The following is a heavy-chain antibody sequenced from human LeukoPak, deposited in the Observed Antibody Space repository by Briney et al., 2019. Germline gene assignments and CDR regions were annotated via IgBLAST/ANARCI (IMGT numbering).Heavy chain of an antibody. D-gene: IGHD3-10*01. Sequence: PSQTLSLTCAVYGGSFSGYYWSWIRQPPGKGLEWIGDINHSGSTNYNSSLKSRVTISVDTSTNQFSLMMRSVPAADTAVYYCARGRISGGRPDVFDTWGQGPMVTVSS. CDR2: INHSGST. J-gene: IGHJ3*02. CDR3: ARGRISGGRPDVFDT. V-gene: IGHV4-34*01. CDR1: GGSFSGYY.